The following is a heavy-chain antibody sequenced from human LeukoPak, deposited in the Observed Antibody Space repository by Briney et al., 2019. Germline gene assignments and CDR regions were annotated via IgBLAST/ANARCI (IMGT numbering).Heavy chain of an antibody. J-gene: IGHJ4*02. CDR3: ARDKTGDNYFDY. CDR1: GFTFSSYW. V-gene: IGHV3-7*03. CDR2: INHNGNVN. Sequence: GGSLRLSCAASGFTFSSYWMNWARQAPGKGLEWVASINHNGNVNYYVDSVKGRFTISRDNAKNSLYLQMNSLRAEDTAVYYCARDKTGDNYFDYWGQGTLVTVSS. D-gene: IGHD7-27*01.